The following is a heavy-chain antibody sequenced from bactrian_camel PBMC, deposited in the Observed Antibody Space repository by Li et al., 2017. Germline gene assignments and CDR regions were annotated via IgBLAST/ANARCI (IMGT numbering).Heavy chain of an antibody. CDR2: ISGDGRT. CDR1: GLTASSFC. J-gene: IGHJ6*01. V-gene: IGHV3S55*01. Sequence: HVQLVESGGGSVQAGGSLRLSCVVSGLTASSFCMGWFRQGPGKEREGVASISGDGRTTYGDSVKGRFTISRDKSKNKLFLQMNNLKPEDTARYYCVAERYGGCALVSNYGYWGQGTQVTVS. CDR3: VAERYGGCALVSNYGY. D-gene: IGHD6*01.